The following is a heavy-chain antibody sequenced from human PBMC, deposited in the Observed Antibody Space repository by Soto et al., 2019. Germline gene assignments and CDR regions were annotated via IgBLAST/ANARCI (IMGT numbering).Heavy chain of an antibody. CDR2: IYPGDYET. Sequence: PGESLKISCKGSGYTFTSHWIGWVRRMPGKGLEWMGIIYPGDYETRYSPSFEGQIFVSVDKSITTAYLQWSSLKASDTAMYFCARHHRNDPGPFDIWGQGTMVPVSS. CDR3: ARHHRNDPGPFDI. D-gene: IGHD1-1*01. J-gene: IGHJ3*02. V-gene: IGHV5-51*01. CDR1: GYTFTSHW.